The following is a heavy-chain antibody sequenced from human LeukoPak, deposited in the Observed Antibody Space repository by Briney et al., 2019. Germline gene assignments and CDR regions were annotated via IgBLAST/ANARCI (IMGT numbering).Heavy chain of an antibody. D-gene: IGHD3-16*01. CDR1: GYSFSTYW. J-gene: IGHJ4*02. CDR3: ARPLSVGGVNARDY. CDR2: IYPDDSDT. Sequence: GESLQISCKGSGYSFSTYWIGWVRQMPGKGLEWMGIIYPDDSDTKYSPSFQGQVTISADRSINTAYLQWSSLKASDTAMYYCARPLSVGGVNARDYWGQGTLVTVSS. V-gene: IGHV5-51*01.